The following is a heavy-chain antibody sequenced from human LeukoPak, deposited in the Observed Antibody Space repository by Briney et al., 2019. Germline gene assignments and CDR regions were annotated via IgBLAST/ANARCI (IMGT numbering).Heavy chain of an antibody. CDR2: INPSGTT. D-gene: IGHD5-18*01. CDR1: GGSFSTYY. V-gene: IGHV4-34*01. CDR3: ARVDKAMSAFDP. J-gene: IGHJ5*02. Sequence: SETLSLTCAVYGGSFSTYYWSWIRQPPGKGLEWIGQINPSGTTNYTPSLKSRVTMSVDTSKKQVSLKLSSVTDAHTAVYYCARVDKAMSAFDPWGQGTLVTVSS.